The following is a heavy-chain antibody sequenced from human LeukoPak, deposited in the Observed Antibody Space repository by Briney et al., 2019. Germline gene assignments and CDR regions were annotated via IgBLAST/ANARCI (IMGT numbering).Heavy chain of an antibody. J-gene: IGHJ4*02. CDR3: ARLTTLYGSGSYYFDY. V-gene: IGHV5-51*01. D-gene: IGHD3-10*01. Sequence: GESLKISCKGSGYSFTSYWIGWVRQMPGKGLEWMGIIYPGDSDTRYSPSFQGQVTISADKSISTAYLQCSSLKASDTAMYYCARLTTLYGSGSYYFDYWGQGTLVTVSS. CDR1: GYSFTSYW. CDR2: IYPGDSDT.